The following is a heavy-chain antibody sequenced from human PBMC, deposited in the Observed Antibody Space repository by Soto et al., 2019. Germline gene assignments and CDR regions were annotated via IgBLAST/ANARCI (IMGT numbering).Heavy chain of an antibody. CDR1: GFTFSTYA. J-gene: IGHJ4*02. CDR3: AKLDSGWYFEY. D-gene: IGHD6-19*01. CDR2: MSYDGSNK. Sequence: QVQLAESGGGVVQPGRSLRLSCAASGFTFSTYAMHWVRQAPGKGLEWVAVMSYDGSNKYYADSVQGRFAISRDNSKNTLYLQMNSLRAEDTAVYYCAKLDSGWYFEYWGQGTLVTVSS. V-gene: IGHV3-30*18.